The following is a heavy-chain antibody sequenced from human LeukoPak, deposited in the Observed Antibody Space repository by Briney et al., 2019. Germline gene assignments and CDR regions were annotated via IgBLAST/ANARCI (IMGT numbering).Heavy chain of an antibody. Sequence: GGSLRLTCAASGFTFSSYWMHWVRQAPGKGLVWVSRINSDGSSTSYADSVKGRFTISRDNAKNTLYLQMNSLRAEDTAVYYCARDQAAIAVAAPDYWGQGTLVTVSS. CDR2: INSDGSST. V-gene: IGHV3-74*01. CDR3: ARDQAAIAVAAPDY. J-gene: IGHJ4*02. D-gene: IGHD6-19*01. CDR1: GFTFSSYW.